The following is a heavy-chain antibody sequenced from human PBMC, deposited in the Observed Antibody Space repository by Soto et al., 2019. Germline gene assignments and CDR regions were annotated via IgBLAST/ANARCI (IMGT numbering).Heavy chain of an antibody. CDR1: GDSISNYY. J-gene: IGHJ6*02. CDR3: ARFGRGDSYYGMDV. Sequence: QVQLQESGPGLVKPSETLSLTCTVSGDSISNYYWTWIRQPPGKGLEWIGYIHSSGSTNYNPSFKSRVTMSVETSKNDFSLRLSSVTAADTAVYYCARFGRGDSYYGMDVWGQGSTVTVSS. CDR2: IHSSGST. V-gene: IGHV4-59*01. D-gene: IGHD3-10*01.